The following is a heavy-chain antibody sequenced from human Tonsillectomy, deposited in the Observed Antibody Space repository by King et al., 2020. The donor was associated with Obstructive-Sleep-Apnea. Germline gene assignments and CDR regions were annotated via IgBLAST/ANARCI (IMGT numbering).Heavy chain of an antibody. J-gene: IGHJ5*02. CDR1: GFTFSSYG. Sequence: VQLVESGGGVVQPGRSLRLSCAASGFTFSSYGMHWVGQAPGKGLEWVAVIWYDGSNKYYADSVKGRFTISRDNSKNTLYLQMNSLRAEDTAVYYCAKDPHTAMVTLGWFDPWGQGTLVTVSS. CDR3: AKDPHTAMVTLGWFDP. D-gene: IGHD5-18*01. CDR2: IWYDGSNK. V-gene: IGHV3-33*06.